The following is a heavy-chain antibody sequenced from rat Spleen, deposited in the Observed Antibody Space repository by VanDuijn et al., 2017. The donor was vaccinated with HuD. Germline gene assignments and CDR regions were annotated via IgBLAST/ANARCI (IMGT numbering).Heavy chain of an antibody. V-gene: IGHV5-7*01. CDR1: GFTFSDYN. J-gene: IGHJ2*01. D-gene: IGHD1-2*01. CDR2: IVYDGSST. CDR3: ARWDYSSRHYFDY. Sequence: EVQLVESGGGLVQPGRSLKLSCAASGFTFSDYNMAWVRQAPKKGLEWVATIVYDGSSTYYRDSVKGRFTISRDNAKSTLYLQMDSLRSEDTATYYCARWDYSSRHYFDYWGQGVMVTVSS.